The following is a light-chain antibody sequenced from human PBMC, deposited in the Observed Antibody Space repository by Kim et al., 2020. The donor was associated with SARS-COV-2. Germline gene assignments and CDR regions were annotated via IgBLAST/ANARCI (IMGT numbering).Light chain of an antibody. CDR2: EVS. CDR1: NSDVVRYNY. J-gene: IGLJ2*01. CDR3: SSFAGTDSLEV. V-gene: IGLV2-8*01. Sequence: VTISCAGTNSDVVRYNYVSWYQQHPGKAPNLMIYEVSKRPSGVPDRFSGSKSGNTASLTVSGLQAEDEADYYCSSFAGTDSLEVFGGGTQLTVL.